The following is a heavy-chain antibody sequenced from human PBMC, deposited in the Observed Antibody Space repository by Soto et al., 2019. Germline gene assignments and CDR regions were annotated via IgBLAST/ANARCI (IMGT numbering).Heavy chain of an antibody. V-gene: IGHV3-23*01. Sequence: GGSLRLSCAASGFTFSSYAMSWVRQAPGKGLEWVSAISGSGGSTYYADSVKGRFTISRDNSKNTLYLQMSSLRAEDTAVYYCAKRYCTNGVCYRYFQHWGQGTLVTVSS. J-gene: IGHJ1*01. CDR1: GFTFSSYA. CDR3: AKRYCTNGVCYRYFQH. D-gene: IGHD2-8*01. CDR2: ISGSGGST.